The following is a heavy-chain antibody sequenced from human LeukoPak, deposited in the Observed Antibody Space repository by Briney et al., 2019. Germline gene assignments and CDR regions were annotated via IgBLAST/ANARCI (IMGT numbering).Heavy chain of an antibody. CDR1: GFTFSSYA. J-gene: IGHJ1*01. CDR2: ISGSGGST. CDR3: AKEAGRTTVVTGPYFQH. D-gene: IGHD4-23*01. V-gene: IGHV3-23*01. Sequence: GGSLRLSCAPSGFTFSSYAMSWVRQSPGKGLKCVSGISGSGGSTYYADSVKGRFTISRNNSKNTLYLQINSLRAEDTAVYYCAKEAGRTTVVTGPYFQHWGQGTLVTVSS.